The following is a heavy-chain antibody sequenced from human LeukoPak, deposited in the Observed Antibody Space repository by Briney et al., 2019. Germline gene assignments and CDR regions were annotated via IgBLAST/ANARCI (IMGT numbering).Heavy chain of an antibody. CDR2: ISYDGSNK. J-gene: IGHJ6*02. Sequence: GGSLRLSCAASGFTFSSYGMHWVRQAPGRGLEWVAVISYDGSNKYYADSVKGRFTISRDNSKNTLYLQMNSLRAEDVAVYYCAKLQKPDYYYGMDVWGQGTTVTVSS. CDR3: AKLQKPDYYYGMDV. D-gene: IGHD1-1*01. V-gene: IGHV3-30*18. CDR1: GFTFSSYG.